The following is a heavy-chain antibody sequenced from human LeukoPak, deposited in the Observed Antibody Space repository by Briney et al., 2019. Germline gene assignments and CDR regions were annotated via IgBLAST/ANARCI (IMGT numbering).Heavy chain of an antibody. CDR1: GDSISSSNYY. J-gene: IGHJ4*02. Sequence: SETLSLTCTVSGDSISSSNYYWIWIRQPPGKGLEWIGYIYYSGSTNYNPSLKSRVTISVDTSKNQFSLKLTSVTAADTAVYFCARALYSGTYPTPFGYWGQGTLVTVSS. V-gene: IGHV4-61*01. CDR2: IYYSGST. D-gene: IGHD1-26*01. CDR3: ARALYSGTYPTPFGY.